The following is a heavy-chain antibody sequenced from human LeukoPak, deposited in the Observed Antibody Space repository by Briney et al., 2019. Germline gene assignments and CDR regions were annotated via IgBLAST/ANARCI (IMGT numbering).Heavy chain of an antibody. V-gene: IGHV1-69*04. CDR1: GGTFSSYA. CDR2: IIPIFGIA. CDR3: AILQGYSSSSAWFDP. Sequence: GASVKVSCKASGGTFSSYAISWVRQAPGQGLEWMGRIIPIFGIANYARKFQGRVTITADKSTSTAYMELSSLRSEDTAVYYCAILQGYSSSSAWFDPWGQGTLVTVSS. D-gene: IGHD6-6*01. J-gene: IGHJ5*02.